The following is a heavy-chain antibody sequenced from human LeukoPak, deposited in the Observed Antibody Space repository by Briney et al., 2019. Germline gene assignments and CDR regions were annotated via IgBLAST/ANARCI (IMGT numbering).Heavy chain of an antibody. D-gene: IGHD3-3*01. V-gene: IGHV3-7*01. Sequence: GGSLRRSCAGSRFTFSNYWMSWVRQAPGKGLEWVANIKQDGSEKYYVDSVKGRFTISRVNAKNSLYLQMNSLRAEDTAVYYCARGRTIFGVVMAYFDYWGQGTLVTVSS. CDR3: ARGRTIFGVVMAYFDY. CDR1: RFTFSNYW. CDR2: IKQDGSEK. J-gene: IGHJ4*02.